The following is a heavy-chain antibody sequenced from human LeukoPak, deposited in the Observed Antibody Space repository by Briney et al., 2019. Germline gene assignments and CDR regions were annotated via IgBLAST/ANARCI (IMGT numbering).Heavy chain of an antibody. CDR1: GFTFSSYE. CDR2: ISGSGGSA. J-gene: IGHJ3*02. D-gene: IGHD3-22*01. CDR3: AKAWAHYDSSGNDAFDI. V-gene: IGHV3-23*01. Sequence: PGGSLRLSCAASGFTFSSYEMNWVRQAPGKGLEWVSAISGSGGSAYYADSVKGRFTISRDNSKNTLYLQMNSLRAEDTAVYYCAKAWAHYDSSGNDAFDIWGQGTMVTVSS.